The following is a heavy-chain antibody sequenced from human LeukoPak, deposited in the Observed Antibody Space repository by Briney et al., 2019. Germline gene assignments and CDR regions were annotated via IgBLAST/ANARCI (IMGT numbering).Heavy chain of an antibody. CDR2: ISAYNGNT. Sequence: ASVKVSCKASGYTFTSYGISWVRQPPGQGLEWMGWISAYNGNTNYAQKLQGRVTMTTDTSTSTAYMELRSLRSDDTAVYYCARTVLLWFGDNWFDPWGQGTLVTVSS. CDR3: ARTVLLWFGDNWFDP. CDR1: GYTFTSYG. D-gene: IGHD3-10*01. V-gene: IGHV1-18*01. J-gene: IGHJ5*02.